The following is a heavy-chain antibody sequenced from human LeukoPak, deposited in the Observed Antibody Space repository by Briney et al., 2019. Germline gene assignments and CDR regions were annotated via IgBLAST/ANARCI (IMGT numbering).Heavy chain of an antibody. Sequence: ASVKVSCKASGYTFTIYDINWVRQATGQGLEWMGWMNPNSGNAGYAQKFQGRVTITRNTSISTAYMELSSLRSEDTAVYYCARGLLSFMRSDYSNYWDNWFDPWGQGTLVTVSS. CDR3: ARGLLSFMRSDYSNYWDNWFDP. CDR1: GYTFTIYD. V-gene: IGHV1-8*03. CDR2: MNPNSGNA. D-gene: IGHD4-11*01. J-gene: IGHJ5*02.